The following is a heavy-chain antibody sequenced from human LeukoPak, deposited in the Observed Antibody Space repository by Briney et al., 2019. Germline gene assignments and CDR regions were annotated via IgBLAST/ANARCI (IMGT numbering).Heavy chain of an antibody. V-gene: IGHV5-51*01. CDR2: IYPGDSDT. Sequence: GESLKISCKGSGYSSTNYWIGWVRQMPGKGLEWMGIIYPGDSDTRYSPSFQGQVTISADKSISTAYLQWSSLKASDTAMYYCARQGSGYSPTYYYYMDVWGKGTTVTISS. J-gene: IGHJ6*03. CDR3: ARQGSGYSPTYYYYMDV. CDR1: GYSSTNYW. D-gene: IGHD5-18*01.